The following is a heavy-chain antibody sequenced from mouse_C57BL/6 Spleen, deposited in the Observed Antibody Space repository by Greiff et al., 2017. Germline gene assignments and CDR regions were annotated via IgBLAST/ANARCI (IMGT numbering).Heavy chain of an antibody. CDR1: GFTFSDYY. CDR2: INYDGSST. J-gene: IGHJ2*01. V-gene: IGHV5-16*01. Sequence: DVKLVESEGGLVQPGSSMKLSCTASGFTFSDYYMAWVRQVPEKGLEWVANINYDGSSTYYLDSLKSRFIISRDNAKNILYLQMSSLKSEDTATYYCARDLRHYFDYWGQGTTLTVSS. CDR3: ARDLRHYFDY. D-gene: IGHD1-1*01.